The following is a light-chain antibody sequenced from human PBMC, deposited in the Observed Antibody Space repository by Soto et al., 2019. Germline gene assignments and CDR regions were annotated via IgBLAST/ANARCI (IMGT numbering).Light chain of an antibody. CDR1: SSDVGGYNY. J-gene: IGLJ2*01. V-gene: IGLV2-8*01. CDR2: EVS. Sequence: QSALPQPPSASGSPGQSVTISCTGTSSDVGGYNYVSWYQQHPGKAPKLMIYEVSNRPSGVPNRFSGSKSGNTASLTVSGVQAEDGADYYCSSYAGRDNLVVFGGGSKLTVL. CDR3: SSYAGRDNLVV.